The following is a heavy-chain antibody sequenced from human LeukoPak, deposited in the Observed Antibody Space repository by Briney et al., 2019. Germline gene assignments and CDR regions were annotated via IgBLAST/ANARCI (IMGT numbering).Heavy chain of an antibody. D-gene: IGHD3-10*01. CDR2: IYYSGST. Sequence: SETLSLTCTVSGGSISSYYWSWIRKPPGKGQGRNGYIYYSGSTNYNPSLKSRVTISVDTSKNQFSLKLSSLTAADTAVYYCERNIKYYYGSGTPGWFDPWGQGSLVTVSS. J-gene: IGHJ5*02. V-gene: IGHV4-59*01. CDR3: ERNIKYYYGSGTPGWFDP. CDR1: GGSISSYY.